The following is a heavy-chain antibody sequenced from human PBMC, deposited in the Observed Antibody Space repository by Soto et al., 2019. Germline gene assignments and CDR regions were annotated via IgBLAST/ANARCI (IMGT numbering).Heavy chain of an antibody. CDR3: ARGRYFDWVPDY. CDR1: GYTFTSYG. CDR2: ISAYNGNT. J-gene: IGHJ4*02. V-gene: IGHV1-18*01. Sequence: ASVKVSCKASGYTFTSYGISWVRQAPGQGLEWMGWISAYNGNTNYAQKLQGRVTMTTDTSTSTAYMELRRLRSDDTAVYHCARGRYFDWVPDYWGQGTLVTVSS. D-gene: IGHD3-9*01.